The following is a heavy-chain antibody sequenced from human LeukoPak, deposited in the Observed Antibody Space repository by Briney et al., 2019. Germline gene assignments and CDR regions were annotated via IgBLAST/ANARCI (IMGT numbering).Heavy chain of an antibody. D-gene: IGHD3-10*01. V-gene: IGHV1-46*01. CDR3: ARASKRTGITMVRGVIELGMDV. J-gene: IGHJ6*03. Sequence: ASVKVSCKASGSTFTSYYMNWVRQPPGQGLEGMGIINPSGGSTSYAQKFQGRVTMTRDMATSTVYMELSSMRSEDTAVYYCARASKRTGITMVRGVIELGMDVWGKGTTVTVSS. CDR2: INPSGGST. CDR1: GSTFTSYY.